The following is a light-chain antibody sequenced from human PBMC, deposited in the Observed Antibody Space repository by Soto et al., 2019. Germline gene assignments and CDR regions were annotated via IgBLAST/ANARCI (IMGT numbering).Light chain of an antibody. V-gene: IGKV3-15*01. Sequence: EIVMTQSPATLSVSPGEGATLSCKASQNVYNNLAWYQQRPGQPPRLLIYDASTRATGISARFSGSGYGTEFTLTISCLQSEDFAVYFCQQCSNWPLTFGGGTKV. CDR3: QQCSNWPLT. CDR2: DAS. J-gene: IGKJ4*01. CDR1: QNVYNN.